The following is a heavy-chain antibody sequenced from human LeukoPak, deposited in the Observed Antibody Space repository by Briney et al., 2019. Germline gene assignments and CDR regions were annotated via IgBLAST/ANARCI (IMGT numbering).Heavy chain of an antibody. CDR3: ARGSRELYYFDY. J-gene: IGHJ4*02. CDR1: GDSISSYY. V-gene: IGHV4-59*01. CDR2: IYYSGST. D-gene: IGHD1-7*01. Sequence: PSETLSLTCTVSGDSISSYYWSWIRQSPGKGLEWIGYIYYSGSTKYNPSLKSRVTISVDASKTQFSLKLNSVTAADTAVYYCARGSRELYYFDYWGQGTLVTVSS.